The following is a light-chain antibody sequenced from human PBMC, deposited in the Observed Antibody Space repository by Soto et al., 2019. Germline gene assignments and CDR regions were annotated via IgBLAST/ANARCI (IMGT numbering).Light chain of an antibody. CDR3: SSYTSSNTAI. CDR2: DVS. V-gene: IGLV2-14*03. CDR1: SRDIGTYNY. Sequence: QSVLTQPASVSGSPGQSITVSCTGTSRDIGTYNYVSWYQQHPDKAPKLIIYDVSNRPSGVSNRFSGSKSGNTASLTISGLQAEDEAHYYCSSYTSSNTAIFGGGTKLTVL. J-gene: IGLJ2*01.